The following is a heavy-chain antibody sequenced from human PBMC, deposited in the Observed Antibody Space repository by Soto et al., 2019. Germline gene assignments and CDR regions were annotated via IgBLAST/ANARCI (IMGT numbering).Heavy chain of an antibody. CDR3: VRDGSSGWYYYGMDV. Sequence: SETLSLTCTVSGGPISSYYWSWIRQPAGKGLEWIGRIYMNGSTNYNPSLKSRVTVSVDTSKSQFSLMLNSVTAADTAVYYCVRDGSSGWYYYGMDVWGQGTPVTVSS. CDR1: GGPISSYY. CDR2: IYMNGST. D-gene: IGHD6-19*01. V-gene: IGHV4-4*07. J-gene: IGHJ6*02.